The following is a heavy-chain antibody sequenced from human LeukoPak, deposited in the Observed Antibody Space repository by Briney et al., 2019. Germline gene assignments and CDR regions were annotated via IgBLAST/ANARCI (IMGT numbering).Heavy chain of an antibody. CDR1: GGSISSYY. CDR2: IYSSGST. D-gene: IGHD5-18*01. V-gene: IGHV4-4*07. Sequence: SETLSLTCTVSGGSISSYYWSWIRQPAGKGLEWIGHIYSSGSTNYNPSLKSRVTMSVDMSNNHFSLRLSSVTAADTAVYYCARSGYSYGFWYFDPWGRGTLVTVSS. CDR3: ARSGYSYGFWYFDP. J-gene: IGHJ2*01.